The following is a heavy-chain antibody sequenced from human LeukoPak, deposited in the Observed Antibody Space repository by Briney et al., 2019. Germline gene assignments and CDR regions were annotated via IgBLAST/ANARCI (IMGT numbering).Heavy chain of an antibody. V-gene: IGHV3-9*01. CDR3: AKGSIAAVAGSFFDY. CDR2: ISRNSGSI. CDR1: GFTFDDYA. D-gene: IGHD6-19*01. J-gene: IGHJ4*02. Sequence: GRSLRLSCAASGFTFDDYAMHWVRQAPGKGLEWVSGISRNSGSIGYADSVKGRFTISRDIAKNSLYLQMNSLRAEDTALYYCAKGSIAAVAGSFFDYWGQGTLVTVSS.